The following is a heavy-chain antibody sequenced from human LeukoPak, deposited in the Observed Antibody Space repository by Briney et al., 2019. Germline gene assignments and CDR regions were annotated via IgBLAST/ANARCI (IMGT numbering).Heavy chain of an antibody. Sequence: PVGSLRLSCAASGFTFSNYAMSWVRQAPGKGLEWVSAITGGGSGIYYADSMKSRFTISRDNSKNTLYLQINSLRAEDTAVYYCAKWGDYDVLTGYYVSDYWGQGTLVTVSS. CDR3: AKWGDYDVLTGYYVSDY. CDR1: GFTFSNYA. D-gene: IGHD3-9*01. CDR2: ITGGGSGI. V-gene: IGHV3-23*01. J-gene: IGHJ4*02.